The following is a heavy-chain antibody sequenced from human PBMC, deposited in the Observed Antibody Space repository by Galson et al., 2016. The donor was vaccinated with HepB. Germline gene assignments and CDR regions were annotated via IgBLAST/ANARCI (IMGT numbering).Heavy chain of an antibody. CDR3: ARARPVYDILTGYYPNWFDP. J-gene: IGHJ5*02. CDR2: IYYSGST. V-gene: IGHV4-38-2*01. CDR1: GYTFSSYA. Sequence: LRLSCAASGYTFSSYAMSWVRQAPGKGLEWIGSIYYSGSTYYNPSLKSRVTISVDTSKNQFSLKLSSVTAADTAVYYCARARPVYDILTGYYPNWFDPWGQGTLVTVSS. D-gene: IGHD3-9*01.